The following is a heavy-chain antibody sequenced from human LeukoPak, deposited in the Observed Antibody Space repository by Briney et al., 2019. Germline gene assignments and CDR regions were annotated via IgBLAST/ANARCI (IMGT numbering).Heavy chain of an antibody. Sequence: GGSLRLSCAASGFTFSSYAMHWVRQAPGKGLEYVSAISSNGGSTYYANSVKGRFTISRDNSKNTLYLQMGSLRAEDMAVYYCAREGRRYYYGSGSYYSNYYMDVWGKGTTVTVSS. V-gene: IGHV3-64*01. D-gene: IGHD3-10*01. CDR2: ISSNGGST. J-gene: IGHJ6*03. CDR1: GFTFSSYA. CDR3: AREGRRYYYGSGSYYSNYYMDV.